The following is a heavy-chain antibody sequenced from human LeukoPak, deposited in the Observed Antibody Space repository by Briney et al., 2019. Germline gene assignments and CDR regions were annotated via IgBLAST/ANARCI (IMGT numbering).Heavy chain of an antibody. CDR3: AREDGLVRPYYSDY. J-gene: IGHJ4*02. CDR2: ISSSGSTI. CDR1: GFTFSSYE. D-gene: IGHD6-19*01. V-gene: IGHV3-48*03. Sequence: GGSLRLSCAASGFTFSSYEMNWVRQAPGKGLEWISYISSSGSTIYYADSVKGRFTISRDNAKNSLYLQMNSLRAEDTAVYYCAREDGLVRPYYSDYWGQGTLVTVSS.